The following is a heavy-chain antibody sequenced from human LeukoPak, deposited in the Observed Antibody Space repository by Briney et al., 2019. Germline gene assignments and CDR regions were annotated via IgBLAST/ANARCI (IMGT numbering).Heavy chain of an antibody. Sequence: VASVKVSCKASGYTFTSYGISWVRQAPGQGLEWMGWISAYNGNTNYAQKLQDRVTITTDTSTSTAYMELRSLRSDDTAVCYCARDDDDFWSGYQNYWGQGTLVTVSS. J-gene: IGHJ4*02. D-gene: IGHD3-3*01. CDR2: ISAYNGNT. CDR1: GYTFTSYG. CDR3: ARDDDDFWSGYQNY. V-gene: IGHV1-18*01.